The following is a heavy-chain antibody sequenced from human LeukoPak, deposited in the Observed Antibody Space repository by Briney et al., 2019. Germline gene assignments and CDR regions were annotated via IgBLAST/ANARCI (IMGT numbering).Heavy chain of an antibody. CDR1: GFTFNSYW. J-gene: IGHJ6*02. CDR3: VKEFLEWLSPYYGMDV. Sequence: GGSLRLSCAASGFTFNSYWMNWVRQAPGKGLEWVANIKEDGSEKYYVDSVKGRFTISRDNAKNSLYLQMNSLRAEDTAVYYCVKEFLEWLSPYYGMDVWGQGTTVTVSS. D-gene: IGHD3-3*01. CDR2: IKEDGSEK. V-gene: IGHV3-7*01.